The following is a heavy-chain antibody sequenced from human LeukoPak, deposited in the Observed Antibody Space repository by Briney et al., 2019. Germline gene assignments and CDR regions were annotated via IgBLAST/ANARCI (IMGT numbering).Heavy chain of an antibody. Sequence: GGSLRLSCAASGFTFSSYAMSWVRQAPGKGLEWVSAISGSGGSTYYADSVKGRFTISRDNSKNTLYLQMNSLRAEDTAVYYCAKVSQIYCSSTSCDNDYWGQGTLVTVSS. CDR3: AKVSQIYCSSTSCDNDY. CDR1: GFTFSSYA. CDR2: ISGSGGST. J-gene: IGHJ4*02. D-gene: IGHD2-2*02. V-gene: IGHV3-23*01.